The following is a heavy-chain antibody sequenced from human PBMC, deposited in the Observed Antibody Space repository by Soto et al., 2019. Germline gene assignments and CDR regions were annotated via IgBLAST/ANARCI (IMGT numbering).Heavy chain of an antibody. Sequence: GGSLRLSCAASGFTFSSYAMSWVRQAPGKGLEWVSAISGSGGSTYYADSVKGRFTISRDNSKNTLYLQMNSLRAEDTAVYYCAKDQIAVAGTWFDAFDIWGQGTMVTVSS. D-gene: IGHD6-19*01. CDR1: GFTFSSYA. CDR3: AKDQIAVAGTWFDAFDI. J-gene: IGHJ3*02. V-gene: IGHV3-23*01. CDR2: ISGSGGST.